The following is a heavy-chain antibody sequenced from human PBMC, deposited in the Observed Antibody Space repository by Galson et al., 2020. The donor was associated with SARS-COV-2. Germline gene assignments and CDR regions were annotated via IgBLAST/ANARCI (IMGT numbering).Heavy chain of an antibody. Sequence: HGESLKISCQASGYYFNTYWIAWVRQMPGKGLEWMGIIYPGDADIRYSPSFQGQVTISADKSFSTAYLQWTSLKASDTAMYYCARQSPNPYNRQHFYDYMDVWGKGTAVTVSS. CDR1: GYYFNTYW. CDR3: ARQSPNPYNRQHFYDYMDV. V-gene: IGHV5-51*01. CDR2: IYPGDADI. D-gene: IGHD1-1*01. J-gene: IGHJ6*03.